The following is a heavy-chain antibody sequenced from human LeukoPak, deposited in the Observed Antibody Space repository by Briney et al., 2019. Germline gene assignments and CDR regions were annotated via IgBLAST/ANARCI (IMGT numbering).Heavy chain of an antibody. CDR3: AKDLWSGYSYGYLDY. CDR1: GFTFSSYG. J-gene: IGHJ4*02. D-gene: IGHD5-18*01. V-gene: IGHV3-33*06. Sequence: PGGSLRLSCAASGFTFSSYGMHWVRQAPGKGLEWVAVIWYDGSNKYYADSVKGRFTISRDNSKNTLYLQMNSLRAVDTAVYYCAKDLWSGYSYGYLDYWGQGTLVTVSS. CDR2: IWYDGSNK.